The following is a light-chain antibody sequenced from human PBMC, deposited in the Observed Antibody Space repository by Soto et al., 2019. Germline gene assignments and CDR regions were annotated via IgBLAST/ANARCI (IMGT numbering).Light chain of an antibody. Sequence: QSALTQPRSVSGSPGQSVTISCTGISSDVGGYNYVSWYQQHPGKAPELMIYDVSKRPSGVPDRFSGSKSGNRASLTISGLQAEDEADYYCCSYAGSYTLVFGGGTKLTVL. V-gene: IGLV2-11*01. CDR3: CSYAGSYTLV. CDR2: DVS. CDR1: SSDVGGYNY. J-gene: IGLJ2*01.